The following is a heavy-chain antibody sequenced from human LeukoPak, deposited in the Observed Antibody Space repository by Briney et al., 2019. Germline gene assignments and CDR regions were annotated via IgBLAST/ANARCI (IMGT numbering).Heavy chain of an antibody. J-gene: IGHJ5*02. CDR1: GVTFSSYG. CDR3: AKGVVAATPQAWFDP. Sequence: PGGSLRLSCAASGVTFSSYGMNWVRQAPGKGLEWVSAISASGGSTYYADSVKGRSIISRDNSKNTLYLQMNSLRAEDTAIYYCAKGVVAATPQAWFDPWGQGTLVTVSS. CDR2: ISASGGST. D-gene: IGHD2-15*01. V-gene: IGHV3-23*01.